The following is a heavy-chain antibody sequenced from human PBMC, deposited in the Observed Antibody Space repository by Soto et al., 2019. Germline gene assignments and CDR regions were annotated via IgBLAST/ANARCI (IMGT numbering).Heavy chain of an antibody. CDR1: GGPFSGYY. V-gene: IGHV4-34*01. J-gene: IGHJ4*02. CDR3: ARGDGRNFDY. Sequence: QVQLQQWGAGLLKPSETLSLTCAVYGGPFSGYYWTWIRQPPGKGLEWIGEINHSGRTNYNPSLKSRVTISVDTSKNQFSLKLSSVTAADTAVYYCARGDGRNFDYWGQGTLVTVSS. CDR2: INHSGRT.